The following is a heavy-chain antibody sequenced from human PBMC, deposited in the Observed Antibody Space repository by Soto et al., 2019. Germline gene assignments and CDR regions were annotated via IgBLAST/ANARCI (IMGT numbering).Heavy chain of an antibody. D-gene: IGHD6-13*01. J-gene: IGHJ5*02. CDR2: INHSGST. Sequence: PSETLSLTCAVYGGSFSGYYWSWIRQPPGKGLEWIGEINHSGSTNYNPSLKSRVTISVDTSKNQFSLKLSSVTAADTAVYYCARGGLERQQLVLNWFDPWGQGTLVTVSS. V-gene: IGHV4-34*01. CDR3: ARGGLERQQLVLNWFDP. CDR1: GGSFSGYY.